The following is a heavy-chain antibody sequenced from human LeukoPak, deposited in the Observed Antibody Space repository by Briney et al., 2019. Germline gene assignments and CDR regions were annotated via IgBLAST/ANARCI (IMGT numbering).Heavy chain of an antibody. CDR2: IDWDDDK. V-gene: IGHV2-70*04. CDR3: ARSYYYGSGSYNDY. D-gene: IGHD3-10*01. J-gene: IGHJ4*02. CDR1: GFSLSTSGMR. Sequence: SGPTLVHPTPPLTLTCTFSGFSLSTSGMRVSWIRQPPVKALEWLALIDWDDDKFYSTSLKTRLTISKDTSKNQVVLTMTNMDPVDTATYYCARSYYYGSGSYNDYWGQGTLVTVSS.